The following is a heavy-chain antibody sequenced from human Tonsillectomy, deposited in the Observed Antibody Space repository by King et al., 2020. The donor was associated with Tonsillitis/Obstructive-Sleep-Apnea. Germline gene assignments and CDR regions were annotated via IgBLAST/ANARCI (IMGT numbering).Heavy chain of an antibody. V-gene: IGHV4-59*01. Sequence: QLQESGPGLVKPSETLSLTCTVSGGSISSYYWSWIRQPPGKGLEWIGYIYYSGSTNYNPSLKSRVTISVDTSKNQFSLKLSSVTAADTAVYYCARGDSGYSYGYVDYFDYWGQGTLVTVSS. J-gene: IGHJ4*02. CDR3: ARGDSGYSYGYVDYFDY. CDR2: IYYSGST. D-gene: IGHD5-18*01. CDR1: GGSISSYY.